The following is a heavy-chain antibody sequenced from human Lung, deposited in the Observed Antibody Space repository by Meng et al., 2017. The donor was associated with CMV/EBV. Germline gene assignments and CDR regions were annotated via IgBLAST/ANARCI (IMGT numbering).Heavy chain of an antibody. Sequence: SXTLSLXCSVSGASISNQYWSWIRQPPGKGLEWIGIIYYTGDTNYSPSLKSRVTMSVDTSRNQFSLSLRSVTPADTAVYYCARTDLKELGRRSGWFPDYYYHGMDVGXQGTRGTGSA. J-gene: IGHJ6*01. V-gene: IGHV4-59*11. D-gene: IGHD6-19*01. CDR1: GASISNQY. CDR3: ARTDLKELGRRSGWFPDYYYHGMDV. CDR2: IYYTGDT.